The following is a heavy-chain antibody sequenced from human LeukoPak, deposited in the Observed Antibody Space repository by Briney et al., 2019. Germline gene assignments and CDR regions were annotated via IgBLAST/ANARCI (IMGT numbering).Heavy chain of an antibody. Sequence: GGSLRLSCAASGFTFSSYGMNWVRQAPGKGLEWVSSISSSSSYIYYGDSVKGRFTISRDNAKNSLYLQMNSLRAEDTAVYYCARGPESDGYNYDYWGQGTLVTVSS. CDR2: ISSSSSYI. V-gene: IGHV3-21*01. CDR1: GFTFSSYG. J-gene: IGHJ4*02. D-gene: IGHD5-24*01. CDR3: ARGPESDGYNYDY.